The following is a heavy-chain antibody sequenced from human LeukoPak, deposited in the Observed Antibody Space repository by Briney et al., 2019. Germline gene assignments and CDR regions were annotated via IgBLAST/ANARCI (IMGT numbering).Heavy chain of an antibody. CDR3: ARSPRYEYFDWLLNWFDP. D-gene: IGHD3-9*01. J-gene: IGHJ5*02. CDR1: GGSISSGDYY. V-gene: IGHV4-30-4*01. CDR2: IYYSGST. Sequence: PSETLSLTCTVSGGSISSGDYYWSWIRQPPGKGLEWIGYIYYSGSTYYNPSLKSRVTISVDTSKNQFSLKLSSVTAADTAVYYCARSPRYEYFDWLLNWFDPWGQGTLVTVSS.